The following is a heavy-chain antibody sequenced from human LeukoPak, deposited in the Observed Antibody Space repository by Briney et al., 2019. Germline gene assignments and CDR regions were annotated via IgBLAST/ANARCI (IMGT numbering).Heavy chain of an antibody. D-gene: IGHD1-1*01. CDR1: GFTFSDHY. CDR2: TRNKANSYTT. Sequence: GGSLRLSCAASGFTFSDHYMDWVRQAPGKGLEWVGRTRNKANSYTTEYAASVKGRFTISRDDSKNSLYLQMNSLKTEDTAVYYCAREGTGTFLYYYYYYYMDVWGKGTTVTVSS. CDR3: AREGTGTFLYYYYYYYMDV. V-gene: IGHV3-72*01. J-gene: IGHJ6*03.